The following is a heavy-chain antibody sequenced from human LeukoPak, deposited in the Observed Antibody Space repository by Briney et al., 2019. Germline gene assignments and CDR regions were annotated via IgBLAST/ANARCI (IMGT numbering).Heavy chain of an antibody. CDR3: AKAPVTSCRGAYCYPFDS. Sequence: GGSLRLSRAASGFTFSNYWMSWVRQAPGKGLEWVANIKQDGSEKYYVDSVKVRFTISRDNAKNSLYRQMNSLRAEDAAVYFCAKAPVTSCRGAYCYPFDSWGQGTLVTVSS. CDR2: IKQDGSEK. D-gene: IGHD2-21*01. CDR1: GFTFSNYW. J-gene: IGHJ4*02. V-gene: IGHV3-7*03.